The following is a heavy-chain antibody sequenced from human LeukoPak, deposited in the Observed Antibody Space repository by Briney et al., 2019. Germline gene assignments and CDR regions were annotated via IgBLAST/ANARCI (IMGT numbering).Heavy chain of an antibody. D-gene: IGHD2-2*01. V-gene: IGHV3-30*02. CDR2: IRYDGSNK. J-gene: IGHJ6*03. CDR3: AKDARYQLLVYYYYMDV. CDR1: GFTFSSYG. Sequence: GGSLRLSCAASGFTFSSYGMHWVRQAPGKGLEWVAFIRYDGSNKYYADSVKGRFTISRDNSKNTLYLQMNSLRAEDTAVYYCAKDARYQLLVYYYYMDVWGKGTTVTVSS.